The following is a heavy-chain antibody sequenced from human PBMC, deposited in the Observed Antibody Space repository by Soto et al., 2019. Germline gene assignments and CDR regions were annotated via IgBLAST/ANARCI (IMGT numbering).Heavy chain of an antibody. CDR3: ARVYDSRVNYFDY. CDR1: GFMFSTYW. D-gene: IGHD3-22*01. CDR2: MKQDGSEI. Sequence: EVQLVESGGGLVQPGGSLRLSCVASGFMFSTYWMAWVRQAPGKGLEWVANMKQDGSEIYYVDSVQGRFTISRDSAKNLLYLQMSSLRAEDTAVYYCARVYDSRVNYFDYWGQGTLVTVSS. V-gene: IGHV3-7*04. J-gene: IGHJ4*02.